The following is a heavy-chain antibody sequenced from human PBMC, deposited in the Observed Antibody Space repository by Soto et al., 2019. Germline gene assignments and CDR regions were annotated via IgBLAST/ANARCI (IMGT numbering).Heavy chain of an antibody. J-gene: IGHJ4*01. CDR1: GDTFTRYE. Sequence: QVQLVQSGAEVKRPWASVKVSCKASGDTFTRYEINWVRQAPGQGLEWMGWMNPHSRTTGLAQNFQGRLTGTRETSITTAYMELTRLKSEHTAVYYCTCGWGGTTILPHVWGQGTLVTVSS. CDR3: TCGWGGTTILPHV. D-gene: IGHD3-3*01. V-gene: IGHV1-8*01. CDR2: MNPHSRTT.